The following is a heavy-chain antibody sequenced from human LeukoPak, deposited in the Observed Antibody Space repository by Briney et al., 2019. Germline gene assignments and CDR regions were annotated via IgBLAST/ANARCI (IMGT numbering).Heavy chain of an antibody. J-gene: IGHJ4*02. Sequence: GGSLRLSCAASGFTFSNAWMNWVRQAPGKGLEWVSSISSSSSYIYYADSVKGRFTISRDNAKNSLYLQMNSLRAEDTAVYYCASLTDIEAGAVRYWGQGTLVTVSS. CDR3: ASLTDIEAGAVRY. CDR2: ISSSSSYI. V-gene: IGHV3-21*01. CDR1: GFTFSNAW. D-gene: IGHD1-26*01.